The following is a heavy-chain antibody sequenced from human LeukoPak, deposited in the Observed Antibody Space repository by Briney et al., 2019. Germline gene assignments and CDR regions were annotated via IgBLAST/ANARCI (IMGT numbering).Heavy chain of an antibody. CDR3: AKRAAVSGVVGPFDY. D-gene: IGHD6-19*01. CDR1: GYPFSSFA. CDR2: ISRSTETT. Sequence: GGSLRLSCAVSGYPFSSFALSWVRQAPGKGLEWVSSISRSTETTLYADSVKGRFTISRDNSKNTGSLQMNNLRAEDTAIYYCAKRAAVSGVVGPFDYWGQGTLVTVSS. V-gene: IGHV3-23*01. J-gene: IGHJ4*02.